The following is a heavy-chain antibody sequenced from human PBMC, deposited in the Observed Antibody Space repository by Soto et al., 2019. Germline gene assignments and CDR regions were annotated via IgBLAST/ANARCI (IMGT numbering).Heavy chain of an antibody. CDR1: GGSISSSSYY. V-gene: IGHV4-39*01. D-gene: IGHD3-10*01. Sequence: SETLSLTCNVSGGSISSSSYYWGWIRQPPGKGLEWIGTWFHSGSTFYNPSLKSRVTMSVDMSKNQFSLKLSSVTAADTAVYYCASPAEYYYGSGSYFHVWGQGTTVTVSS. CDR2: WFHSGST. J-gene: IGHJ6*02. CDR3: ASPAEYYYGSGSYFHV.